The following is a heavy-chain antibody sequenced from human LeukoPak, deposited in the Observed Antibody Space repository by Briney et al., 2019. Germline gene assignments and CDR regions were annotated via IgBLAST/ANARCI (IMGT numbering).Heavy chain of an antibody. CDR2: INPNSGGT. V-gene: IGHV1-2*02. D-gene: IGHD6-19*01. J-gene: IGHJ3*02. CDR3: ARERGTPAVAGDAVDI. Sequence: AASVKVSCKASEYTFTGYYIHWVRQAPGQGLEWMGWINPNSGGTKYAQKFQGRVTMTRDTSINTAYMEVRRLTSDDTAVYYCARERGTPAVAGDAVDIWGQGTMVTVSS. CDR1: EYTFTGYY.